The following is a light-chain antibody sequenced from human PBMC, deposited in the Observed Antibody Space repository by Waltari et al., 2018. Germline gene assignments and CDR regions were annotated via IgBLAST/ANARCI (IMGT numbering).Light chain of an antibody. CDR2: EVS. J-gene: IGLJ1*01. Sequence: QSALTQPASVSGSPGQSITISCTGTGSDVGGYNYVSWYQHHPGKAPQLMIYEVSNRASVVSKRFSGSKSGNTASLTISGLQAEDEADYYCSSYTSSGTYVFGTGTKVTVL. CDR3: SSYTSSGTYV. CDR1: GSDVGGYNY. V-gene: IGLV2-14*01.